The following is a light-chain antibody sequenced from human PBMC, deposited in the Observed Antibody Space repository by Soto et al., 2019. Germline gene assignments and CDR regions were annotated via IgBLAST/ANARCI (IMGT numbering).Light chain of an antibody. J-gene: IGKJ1*01. CDR2: PAS. CDR1: QGISNY. CDR3: QQYYSYPRT. V-gene: IGKV1-8*01. Sequence: AIRMTQSPSSLSAPTGDRVTITCRARQGISNYLAWYQQKPGKAPKLLIYPASTLQSGVASRFSGSGSGTNFTLTISCLRSEDNATYDCQQYYSYPRTFGQGNKEAIK.